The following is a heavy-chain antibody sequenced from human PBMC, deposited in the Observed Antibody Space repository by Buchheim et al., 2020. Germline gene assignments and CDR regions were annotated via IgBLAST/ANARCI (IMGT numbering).Heavy chain of an antibody. V-gene: IGHV3-48*03. CDR1: GFTFSSYE. J-gene: IGHJ4*02. CDR3: ARDGTGYCTNGVCSHTFDY. CDR2: ISSSGSTI. Sequence: EVQLVESGGGLVQPGGSLRLSCAASGFTFSSYEMNWVRQAPGKGLEWVSYISSSGSTIYYADSVKGRFTISRDNATNSLYLQMNSLRAEDTAVYYCARDGTGYCTNGVCSHTFDYWGQGTL. D-gene: IGHD2-8*01.